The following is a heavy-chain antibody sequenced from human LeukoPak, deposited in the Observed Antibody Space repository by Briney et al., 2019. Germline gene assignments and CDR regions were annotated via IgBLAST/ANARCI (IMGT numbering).Heavy chain of an antibody. V-gene: IGHV3-30*03. Sequence: PGGSLRLSCAASGFTFSDYGMHWVRQAPGKGLEWVAVISHDGSNKYYGDSVKGRFTISRDNSKNTLFLQMNSLTAEDTAVYYCARESSGGFDNWAQGTLVTVSS. CDR3: ARESSGGFDN. CDR1: GFTFSDYG. CDR2: ISHDGSNK. J-gene: IGHJ4*02. D-gene: IGHD3-3*01.